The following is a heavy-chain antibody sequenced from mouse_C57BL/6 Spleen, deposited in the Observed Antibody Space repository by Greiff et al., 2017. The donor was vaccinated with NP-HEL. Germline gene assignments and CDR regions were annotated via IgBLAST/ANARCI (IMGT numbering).Heavy chain of an antibody. CDR2: IDPENGDT. Sequence: VQLKESGAELVRPGASVKLSCTASGFNIKDDYMPWVKQRPEQGLEWIGRIDPENGDTEYASKFQGKATITADTSSNTSYLQLSSLTSEDTAVYYCTTGDCDWYFDFWGTGTTVTVSS. CDR1: GFNIKDDY. J-gene: IGHJ1*03. CDR3: TTGDCDWYFDF. V-gene: IGHV14-4*01.